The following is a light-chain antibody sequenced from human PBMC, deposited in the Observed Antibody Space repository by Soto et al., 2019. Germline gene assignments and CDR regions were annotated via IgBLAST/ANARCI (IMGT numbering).Light chain of an antibody. CDR3: QQYNSYWT. V-gene: IGKV3-11*01. J-gene: IGKJ1*01. Sequence: EVVLTQSPATPSLSPGERATLSCRASENVRTFVDWYQQKPGQAPRLLIYGASNRATGIPARFSGSGSGTDFTLTISSLQPDDFATYYCQQYNSYWTFGQGTKV. CDR1: ENVRTF. CDR2: GAS.